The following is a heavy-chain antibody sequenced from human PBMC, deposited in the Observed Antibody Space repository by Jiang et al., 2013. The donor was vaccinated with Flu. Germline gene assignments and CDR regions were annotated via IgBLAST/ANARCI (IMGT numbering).Heavy chain of an antibody. V-gene: IGHV3-7*01. D-gene: IGHD6-13*01. CDR2: IKQDGSEK. J-gene: IGHJ4*02. Sequence: QLLESGGGLVQPGGSLRLSCAASGFTFSSYWMSWVRQAPGKGLEWVANIKQDGSEKYYVDSVKGRFTISRDNAKNSLYLQMNSLRAEDTAVYYCARYSIAAPYAPFDYWGQGTLVTVSS. CDR1: GFTFSSYW. CDR3: ARYSIAAPYAPFDY.